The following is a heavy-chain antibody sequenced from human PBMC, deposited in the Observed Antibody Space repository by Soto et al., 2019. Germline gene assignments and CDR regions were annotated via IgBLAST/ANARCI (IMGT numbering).Heavy chain of an antibody. J-gene: IGHJ3*02. Sequence: PGGSLRLSCAASGFTFSTYAMSWVRQAPGKGLEWVSAISNSGGSTYYADSVQGRFTISRDNYMNTLYLQMNSLRIEDTAVYFCAHPRGFGVFDAYDIWGQGTMVTV. D-gene: IGHD3-10*01. CDR3: AHPRGFGVFDAYDI. V-gene: IGHV3-23*01. CDR2: ISNSGGST. CDR1: GFTFSTYA.